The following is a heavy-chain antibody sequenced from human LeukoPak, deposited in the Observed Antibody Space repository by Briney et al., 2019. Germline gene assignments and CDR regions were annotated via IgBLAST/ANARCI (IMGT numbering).Heavy chain of an antibody. D-gene: IGHD3-16*01. CDR3: ARETSQKGAHYMDV. CDR1: GDSISRYY. V-gene: IGHV4-59*01. J-gene: IGHJ6*03. CDR2: IYFNGST. Sequence: SETLSLTCTVSGDSISRYYWSWIRQPPGKGLEWIGYIYFNGSTNYNPSLKSRVTISVDTSKNQFSLKLSSVTAADTAVYYCARETSQKGAHYMDVWGKGTTVTISS.